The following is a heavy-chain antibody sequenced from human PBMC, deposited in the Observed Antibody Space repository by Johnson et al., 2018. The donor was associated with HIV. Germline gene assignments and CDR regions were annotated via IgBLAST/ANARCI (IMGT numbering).Heavy chain of an antibody. Sequence: QVQLVESGGGVVQPGRSLRLSCAASGFTFNSYPMHWVRQAPGKVLEWVAVISYDGNNKYYADSLKGRFTISRDNSKNTLYLEMNSLSAEDMAVYYSTRLPRGYSRDAFDIWGQGTMVTVSS. CDR2: ISYDGNNK. V-gene: IGHV3-30*04. CDR1: GFTFNSYP. J-gene: IGHJ3*02. CDR3: TRLPRGYSRDAFDI. D-gene: IGHD5-18*01.